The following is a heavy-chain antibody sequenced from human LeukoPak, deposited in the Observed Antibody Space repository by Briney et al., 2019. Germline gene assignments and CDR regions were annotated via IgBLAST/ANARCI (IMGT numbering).Heavy chain of an antibody. CDR2: ISSSSSYR. CDR3: AAIPGTVELDY. D-gene: IGHD1-26*01. CDR1: GFTFSSYS. J-gene: IGHJ4*02. V-gene: IGHV3-21*01. Sequence: GGSLRLSCAASGFTFSSYSMNWVRQAPGKGLEWVSSISSSSSYRYYADSVKGRFTISRDNAKNSLYLQMNSLRAEDTAVYYSAAIPGTVELDYWGQGTLVTVSS.